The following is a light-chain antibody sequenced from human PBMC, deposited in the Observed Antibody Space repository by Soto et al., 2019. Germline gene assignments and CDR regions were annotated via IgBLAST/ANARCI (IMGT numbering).Light chain of an antibody. CDR3: CSYARSRTWV. CDR1: NSDVGSYDL. V-gene: IGLV2-23*01. CDR2: EGS. J-gene: IGLJ3*02. Sequence: QSALTQPASVSGSPGQSITISCTGTNSDVGSYDLVSWYQHHPGKAPKLMIYEGSERPSGVSSRFSGSKSGNTASLTISGLQAEDEADYFCCSYARSRTWVFGGGTKVTVL.